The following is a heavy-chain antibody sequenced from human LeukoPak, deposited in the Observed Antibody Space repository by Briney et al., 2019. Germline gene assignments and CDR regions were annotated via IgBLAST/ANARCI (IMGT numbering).Heavy chain of an antibody. D-gene: IGHD6-13*01. CDR2: ISGSGGST. V-gene: IGHV3-23*01. CDR3: ASSEYSSSWHDAFDI. CDR1: GFTFSNCA. Sequence: PGGSLRLSCAASGFTFSNCAMSWVRQAPGKGLEWVSAISGSGGSTYYADSVKGRFTISRDNSKNTLYLQMNSLRAEDTAVYYCASSEYSSSWHDAFDIWGQGTMVTVSS. J-gene: IGHJ3*02.